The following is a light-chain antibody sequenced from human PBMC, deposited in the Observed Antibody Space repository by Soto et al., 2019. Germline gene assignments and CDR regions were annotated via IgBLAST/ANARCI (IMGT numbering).Light chain of an antibody. CDR2: GVT. J-gene: IGLJ2*01. V-gene: IGLV2-14*01. CDR3: SSFTSITSLVV. Sequence: QSALTQPASVSGSPGQSITISCTGTSNDVGDYNYVSWYQQHPGKAPKLMIYGVTSRPSGVSNRFSGSKSGNTASLTISGLQAEDEAEYYCSSFTSITSLVVFGGGTQLTVL. CDR1: SNDVGDYNY.